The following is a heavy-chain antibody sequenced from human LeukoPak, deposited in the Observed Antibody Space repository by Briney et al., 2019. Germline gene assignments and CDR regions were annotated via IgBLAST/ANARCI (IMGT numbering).Heavy chain of an antibody. D-gene: IGHD3-22*01. CDR3: ARLSQTPDYYSNGGYYYLGY. Sequence: GSVQVSCKASRYTFTSYDIDWVREAAGQGLEWMGWMNPNTGRTGFAQKFQGRLTMTRDTSISTAYMELSSLRSEDTAVYYCARLSQTPDYYSNGGYYYLGYWGQGTPVTVSS. CDR1: RYTFTSYD. V-gene: IGHV1-8*01. J-gene: IGHJ4*02. CDR2: MNPNTGRT.